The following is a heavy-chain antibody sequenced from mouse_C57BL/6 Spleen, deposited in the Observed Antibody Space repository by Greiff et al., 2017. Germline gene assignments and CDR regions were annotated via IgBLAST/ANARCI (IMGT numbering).Heavy chain of an antibody. Sequence: VQLQQSGPELVKPGASVKISCKASGYAFSSSWMNWVKQRPGKGLEWIGRIYPGDGDTNYNGKFKGKATLTADKSSSTAYMQLSSLTSEDSAVYFCAREGATGTLYSAMDYWGQGTSVTVSS. CDR1: GYAFSSSW. CDR3: AREGATGTLYSAMDY. V-gene: IGHV1-82*01. CDR2: IYPGDGDT. J-gene: IGHJ4*01. D-gene: IGHD4-1*02.